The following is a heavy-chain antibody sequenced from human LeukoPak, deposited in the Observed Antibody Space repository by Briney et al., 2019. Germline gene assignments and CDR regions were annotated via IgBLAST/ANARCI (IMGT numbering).Heavy chain of an antibody. CDR3: ARGPAGYCPSASCHHYFAR. V-gene: IGHV4-34*01. CDR2: INDSGRT. D-gene: IGHD2-2*03. Sequence: SVTLSLTCAVYSEPFSGYSYIWIRQPPGKGLDWIGKINDSGRTSYNTSLKSRVTISIETSKNQFSLNIHSVTAADTAVYYCARGPAGYCPSASCHHYFARWGEGTLVSVSS. J-gene: IGHJ4*02. CDR1: SEPFSGYS.